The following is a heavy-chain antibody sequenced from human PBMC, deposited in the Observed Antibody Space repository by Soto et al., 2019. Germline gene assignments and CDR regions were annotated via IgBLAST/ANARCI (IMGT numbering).Heavy chain of an antibody. Sequence: ASVKVSCKTSGYRFSDYGINWVRQAPGQGIEWLRWISPYSDDTKYAHIDQGRVYMSIDRSSRTAYMDLRSLRSDDTAIYFRARGGYYDSSGSRNYHYYGMNVWGQGTTVTVSS. V-gene: IGHV1-18*01. J-gene: IGHJ6*02. CDR1: GYRFSDYG. CDR2: ISPYSDDT. D-gene: IGHD3-22*01. CDR3: ARGGYYDSSGSRNYHYYGMNV.